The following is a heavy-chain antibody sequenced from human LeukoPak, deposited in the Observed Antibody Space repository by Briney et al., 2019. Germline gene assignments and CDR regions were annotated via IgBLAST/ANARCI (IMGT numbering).Heavy chain of an antibody. D-gene: IGHD2-2*01. CDR3: ARLRYCSSTSCRPTYYYYYYMDV. J-gene: IGHJ6*03. CDR1: GGSISSSSYY. CDR2: IYYSGST. V-gene: IGHV4-39*01. Sequence: PSEILSLTCTVSGGSISSSSYYWGWIRQPPGKGLEWIGSIYYSGSTYYNPSLKSRVTISVDTSKNQFSLKLSSVTAADTAVYYCARLRYCSSTSCRPTYYYYYYMDVWGKGTTVTVSS.